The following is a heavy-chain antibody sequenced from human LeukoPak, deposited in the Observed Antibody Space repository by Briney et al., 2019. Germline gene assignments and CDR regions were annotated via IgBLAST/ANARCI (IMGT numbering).Heavy chain of an antibody. CDR3: ARDSRLMVTGRFDY. V-gene: IGHV3-21*01. D-gene: IGHD5-18*01. CDR2: ISSSSSYI. Sequence: PGGSLRLSCAASGFTFSSYSMNWVRQAPGKGLEWVSSISSSSSYIYYADSVKGRFTISRDNAKNSLYLQMNSLRAEDTAVYYCARDSRLMVTGRFDYWGQGTLVTVS. CDR1: GFTFSSYS. J-gene: IGHJ4*02.